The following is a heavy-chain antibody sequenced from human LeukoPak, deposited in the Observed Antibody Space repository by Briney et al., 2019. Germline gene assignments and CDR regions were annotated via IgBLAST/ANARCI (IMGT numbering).Heavy chain of an antibody. CDR1: GFTFSGSA. J-gene: IGHJ4*02. CDR3: TRPGYSGSLADY. V-gene: IGHV3-73*01. CDR2: IRSKANSYAT. Sequence: GGSLRLSCAASGFTFSGSAMHWVRQASGKGLEWVGRIRSKANSYATAYAASVKGRFTISRDDSKNTAYLQMNSLETEDTAVYYCTRPGYSGSLADYWGQGTLVTVSS. D-gene: IGHD1-26*01.